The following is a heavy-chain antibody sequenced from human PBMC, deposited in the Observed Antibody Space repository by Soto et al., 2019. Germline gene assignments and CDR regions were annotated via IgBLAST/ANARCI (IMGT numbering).Heavy chain of an antibody. CDR3: AKDKQSSVDY. Sequence: GGSLILSCAASGFTFSSYGMHWVRQAPGKGLEWVAVISYDGSNKYYADSVKGRFTISRDNSKNTLYLQMNSLRAEDTAVYYCAKDKQSSVDYWGQGTLVNVSS. J-gene: IGHJ4*02. V-gene: IGHV3-30*18. D-gene: IGHD6-19*01. CDR2: ISYDGSNK. CDR1: GFTFSSYG.